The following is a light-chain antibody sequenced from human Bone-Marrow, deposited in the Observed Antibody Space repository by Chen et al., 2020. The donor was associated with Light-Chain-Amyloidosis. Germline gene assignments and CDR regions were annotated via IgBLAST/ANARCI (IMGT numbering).Light chain of an antibody. CDR1: NIGSTS. J-gene: IGLJ3*02. CDR3: QVWDRSSDRPV. V-gene: IGLV3-21*02. Sequence: YVLTQPSPVSVAPGQTATIASGGNNIGSTSEHWYQQTPGQAPLRVVYDDSDRPSGSPERLSGSNSGNTATLTISRVEAGDEADYYCQVWDRSSDRPVFGGGTKLTVL. CDR2: DDS.